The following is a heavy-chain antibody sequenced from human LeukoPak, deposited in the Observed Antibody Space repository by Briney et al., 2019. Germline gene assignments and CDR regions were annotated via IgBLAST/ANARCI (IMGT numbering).Heavy chain of an antibody. Sequence: GGSLRLSCAASGFTVSSNYMSWVRQAPGKGLEWVSVIYCGGSTYYADSVKGRFTISRDNSKNTLYLQMNCLRAEDTAVYYCATEYYYDSSGYSALDYWGQGTLVTVSS. D-gene: IGHD3-22*01. CDR3: ATEYYYDSSGYSALDY. CDR1: GFTVSSNY. CDR2: IYCGGST. J-gene: IGHJ4*02. V-gene: IGHV3-66*01.